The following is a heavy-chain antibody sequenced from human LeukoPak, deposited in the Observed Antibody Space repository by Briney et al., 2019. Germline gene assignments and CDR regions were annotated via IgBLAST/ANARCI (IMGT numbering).Heavy chain of an antibody. CDR1: GFTFSSYS. CDR2: ISNSGSFI. V-gene: IGHV3-21*01. D-gene: IGHD2-2*01. Sequence: GGSLRLPCAASGFTFSSYSMNWVRQAPGGGLEWVSSISNSGSFIYYADSVKGRFTISRDNARNSLFLQMNSLRAEDTAVYYCARDLRYCSSASCSENGAFDIWGQGTMVTVSS. J-gene: IGHJ3*02. CDR3: ARDLRYCSSASCSENGAFDI.